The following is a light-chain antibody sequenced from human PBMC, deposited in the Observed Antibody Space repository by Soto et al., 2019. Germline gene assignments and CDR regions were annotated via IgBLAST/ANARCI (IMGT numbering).Light chain of an antibody. J-gene: IGLJ1*01. CDR2: DDS. CDR3: QVWDGSSDHPSYV. V-gene: IGLV3-21*02. Sequence: SYDLTQPPSVSVAPGQTARITFGGNNIGSKSVHWYQQKTGQAPVLVVYDDSDRPSGIPERFSGSNSGNTATLTISRVEAGDEADYYCQVWDGSSDHPSYVFGTGTKVTVL. CDR1: NIGSKS.